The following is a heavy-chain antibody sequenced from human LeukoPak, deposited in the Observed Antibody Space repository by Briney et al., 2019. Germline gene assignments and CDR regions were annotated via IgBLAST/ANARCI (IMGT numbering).Heavy chain of an antibody. CDR1: GFTFRSYA. D-gene: IGHD4-17*01. Sequence: GGSLRLSCAASGFTFRSYAMSWVCQAPGKGLEWVSGISGGGENTYYADSVKGRFTISRDNSQNTLYLQMNSLRAEDTAVYYCTTGGGTVTTRQDYWGQGTLVTVSS. J-gene: IGHJ4*02. V-gene: IGHV3-23*01. CDR2: ISGGGENT. CDR3: TTGGGTVTTRQDY.